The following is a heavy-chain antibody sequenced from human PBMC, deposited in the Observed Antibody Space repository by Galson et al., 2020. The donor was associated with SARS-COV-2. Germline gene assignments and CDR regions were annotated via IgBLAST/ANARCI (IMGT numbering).Heavy chain of an antibody. CDR3: GREENFFLVVTATRMCYFDY. Sequence: SETLSLTCAVYGESFSGYYWNWIRQHPGRGREWIGEINSHGSTNYNTSPQSRVTITVDTSKNHFSLKLSPVTAAETAVYYCGREENFFLVVTATRMCYFDYWGRGTLATVAS. V-gene: IGHV4-34*01. D-gene: IGHD2-21*02. CDR2: INSHGST. J-gene: IGHJ4*02. CDR1: GESFSGYY.